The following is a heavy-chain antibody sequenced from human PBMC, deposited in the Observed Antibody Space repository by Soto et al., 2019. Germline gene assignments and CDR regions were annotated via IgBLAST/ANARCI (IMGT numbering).Heavy chain of an antibody. Sequence: PSETLSLTCSVSGGSISYNSYYWGWIRQPPGKGLEWVGGIFYTGTTYYSPSLKDRVTISVDPSKNSFSLTLTSVTAAATAVYFCARLVVVAPVANAWGQGTLVSVSS. D-gene: IGHD2-2*01. CDR2: IFYTGTT. V-gene: IGHV4-39*02. CDR3: ARLVVVAPVANA. J-gene: IGHJ5*02. CDR1: GGSISYNSYY.